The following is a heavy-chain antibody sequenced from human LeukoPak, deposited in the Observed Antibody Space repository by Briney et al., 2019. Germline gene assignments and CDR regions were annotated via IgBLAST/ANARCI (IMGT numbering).Heavy chain of an antibody. CDR1: GFTFDDYA. D-gene: IGHD3-22*01. J-gene: IGHJ4*02. CDR2: ITWNSGSI. CDR3: AKAGGYDSSGYYLSSFDY. Sequence: PGGSLRLSCAASGFTFDDYAMHWVRHAPGKGLEWVSGITWNSGSIGYGDSVKGRFTISRDNAKNSLYLQMNSLRAEDTALYYCAKAGGYDSSGYYLSSFDYWGQGTLVTVSS. V-gene: IGHV3-9*01.